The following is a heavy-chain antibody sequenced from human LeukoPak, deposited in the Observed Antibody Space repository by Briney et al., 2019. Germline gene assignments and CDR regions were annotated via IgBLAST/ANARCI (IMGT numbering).Heavy chain of an antibody. Sequence: GGSLRLSCAASGFTFTNAWMSWVRQAPGKGLEWVGRIKSKTDGGTTDYAAPVKGRFTISRDDSKNTLWLQMNSLKTEDTAVYYCTTTTNYYYMDVWGKGTTVTVS. D-gene: IGHD5-24*01. CDR3: TTTTNYYYMDV. V-gene: IGHV3-15*01. CDR2: IKSKTDGGTT. CDR1: GFTFTNAW. J-gene: IGHJ6*03.